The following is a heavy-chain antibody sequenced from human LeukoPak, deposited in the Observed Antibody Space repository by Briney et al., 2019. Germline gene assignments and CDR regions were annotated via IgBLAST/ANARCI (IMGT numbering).Heavy chain of an antibody. CDR3: ARAGSSGYLIDY. D-gene: IGHD3-22*01. J-gene: IGHJ4*02. Sequence: SETLSLTCSVSGGSLSSYYWSWIRQPPGKGLEWIGYIYYSGNTNYDPSLKSRVTISIDTSKNQFSLKLTSVTAADTAVYYCARAGSSGYLIDYWGQGTLVTVSS. V-gene: IGHV4-59*01. CDR2: IYYSGNT. CDR1: GGSLSSYY.